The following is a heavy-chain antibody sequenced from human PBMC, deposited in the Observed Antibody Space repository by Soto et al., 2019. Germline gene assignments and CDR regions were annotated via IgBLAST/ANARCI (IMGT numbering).Heavy chain of an antibody. CDR1: GGSISSYY. CDR3: ARVGLWFGAAFDY. D-gene: IGHD3-10*01. CDR2: IYYSGST. V-gene: IGHV4-59*01. J-gene: IGHJ4*02. Sequence: SATLSLTCTVSGGSISSYYWSWIRQPPGKGLEWIGYIYYSGSTNYNPSLKSRVTISVDTSKNQFSLKLSSVTAADTAVYYCARVGLWFGAAFDYWGQGTLVTAPQ.